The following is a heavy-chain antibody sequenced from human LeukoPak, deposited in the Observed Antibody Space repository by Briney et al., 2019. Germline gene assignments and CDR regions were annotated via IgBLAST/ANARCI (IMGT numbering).Heavy chain of an antibody. D-gene: IGHD6-13*01. V-gene: IGHV4-59*08. J-gene: IGHJ3*01. CDR3: AGAGIYAFDF. Sequence: SETLSLTCTVSDGSISSYYWSWIRQPPGKGLEWIGYVFYTGSTNYNPSLKSRVTMSLDTSKNRFSLELTSVTAADTAVYYCAGAGIYAFDFWGQGTMVTVPS. CDR2: VFYTGST. CDR1: DGSISSYY.